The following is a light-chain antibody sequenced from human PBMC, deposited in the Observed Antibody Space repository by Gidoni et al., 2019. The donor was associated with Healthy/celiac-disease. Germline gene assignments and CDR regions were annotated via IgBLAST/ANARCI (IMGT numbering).Light chain of an antibody. Sequence: QSALTQPASVSGSPGQSITISCPGTSSDVGGYNYVSWYQQHPGKAPKLMIYDVSNRPSGVSNRFSGYKSGNTASLTISGLQAEDEADYYCSSYTSSSTWVFGGGTKLTVL. V-gene: IGLV2-14*01. CDR3: SSYTSSSTWV. CDR1: SSDVGGYNY. CDR2: DVS. J-gene: IGLJ3*02.